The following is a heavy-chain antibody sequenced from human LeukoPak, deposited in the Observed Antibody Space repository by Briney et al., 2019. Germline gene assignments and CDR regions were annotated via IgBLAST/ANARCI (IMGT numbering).Heavy chain of an antibody. D-gene: IGHD5-12*01. V-gene: IGHV4-34*01. CDR1: GGSFSGYY. Sequence: SETLSLTCAVYGGSFSGYYWSWIRQPPGKGLEWIGEINHSGSTNYNPSLKSRVTISVDTSKNQFSLKLSSVTAADTAVYYCARGRWVATISQHFDYWGQRTLVTVSS. CDR3: ARGRWVATISQHFDY. CDR2: INHSGST. J-gene: IGHJ4*02.